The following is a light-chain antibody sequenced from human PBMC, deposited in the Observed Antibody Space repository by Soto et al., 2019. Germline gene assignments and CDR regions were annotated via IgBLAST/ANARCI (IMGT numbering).Light chain of an antibody. V-gene: IGKV1-5*01. J-gene: IGKJ4*01. Sequence: DIQMTQSPSTLSASIGDRVTITCRASQSITTFLAWYQQKPGKAPQILIYDASKLEPGVPSRLSGGGSGTEFTLTISSLQPDDFATYYCQQYSTYPLPFGGGIRVEIK. CDR1: QSITTF. CDR3: QQYSTYPLP. CDR2: DAS.